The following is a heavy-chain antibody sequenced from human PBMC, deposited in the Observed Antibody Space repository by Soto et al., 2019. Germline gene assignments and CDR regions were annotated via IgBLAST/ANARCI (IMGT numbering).Heavy chain of an antibody. V-gene: IGHV4-34*01. J-gene: IGHJ4*02. CDR2: INHSGST. D-gene: IGHD6-19*01. CDR3: ARGRAVAGTVDY. Sequence: QVQLQQWGAGLLKPSETLSLTCAVYGGSFSGYYWSWIRQPPGKGLEWIGEINHSGSTNYNPSLKSRVTISVDTSKNQCSLKLSSVTAADTAVYYCARGRAVAGTVDYWGQGTLVTVSS. CDR1: GGSFSGYY.